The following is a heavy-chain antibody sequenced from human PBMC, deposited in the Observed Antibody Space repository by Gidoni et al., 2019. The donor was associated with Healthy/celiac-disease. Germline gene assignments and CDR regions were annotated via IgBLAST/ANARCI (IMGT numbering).Heavy chain of an antibody. J-gene: IGHJ4*02. CDR1: GYTFTNYE. Sequence: QVQLVQSGAEVKKPGASVKVSCKASGYTFTNYEINWVRQATGQGLEWMGWMNPNSGNTDYAQKFQDRVTMTRNTSISTAYMELSSLRSEDTAVYYCAKALRVAAAELYYFDYWGQGTLVTVSS. D-gene: IGHD6-13*01. CDR2: MNPNSGNT. CDR3: AKALRVAAAELYYFDY. V-gene: IGHV1-8*01.